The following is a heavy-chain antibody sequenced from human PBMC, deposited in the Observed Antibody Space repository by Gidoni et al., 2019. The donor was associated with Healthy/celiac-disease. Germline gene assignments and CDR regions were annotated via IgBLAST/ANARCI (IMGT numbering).Heavy chain of an antibody. D-gene: IGHD3-9*01. CDR1: GFSLSNARMG. J-gene: IGHJ6*02. V-gene: IGHV2-26*01. Sequence: QVTLKESGPVLVKPTETLTLTCTVSGFSLSNARMGVSWIRQPPGKALEWLAHIFSNDEKSYSTSLKSRLTISKDTSKSQVVLTMTNMDPVDTATYYCARIVRYFDWFPKWGYYYYGMDVWGQGTTVTVSS. CDR2: IFSNDEK. CDR3: ARIVRYFDWFPKWGYYYYGMDV.